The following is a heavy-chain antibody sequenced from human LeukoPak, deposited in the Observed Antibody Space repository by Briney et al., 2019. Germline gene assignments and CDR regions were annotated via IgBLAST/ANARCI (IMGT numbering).Heavy chain of an antibody. V-gene: IGHV1-2*06. J-gene: IGHJ4*02. CDR2: INPNSGGT. CDR1: GYTFTGYY. D-gene: IGHD3-16*02. CDR3: ARGSMITFGGVIAYFDY. Sequence: GASVKVSCKASGYTFTGYYVHWVRQAPGQGLEWMGRINPNSGGTNYAQKFQGRVTMTRDTSISTAYMELSRLRSDDTAVYYCARGSMITFGGVIAYFDYWGQGTLVTVSS.